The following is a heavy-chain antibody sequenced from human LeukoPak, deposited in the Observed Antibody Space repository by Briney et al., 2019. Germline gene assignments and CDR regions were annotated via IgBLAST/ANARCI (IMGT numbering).Heavy chain of an antibody. D-gene: IGHD3-10*01. Sequence: GGSLRLSCVASGFTFSDHYMSWIRQAPGKGLEWVSYIDLFGTSIYYSDSVKGRFTTSRDNAKNSLYLQMNSLRAEDTAVYYCARYYYASGSWFPFDYWGQGTLVTVSS. CDR2: IDLFGTSI. CDR1: GFTFSDHY. CDR3: ARYYYASGSWFPFDY. J-gene: IGHJ4*02. V-gene: IGHV3-11*04.